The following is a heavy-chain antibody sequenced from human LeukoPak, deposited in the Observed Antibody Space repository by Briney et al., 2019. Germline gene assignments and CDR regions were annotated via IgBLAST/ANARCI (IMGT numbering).Heavy chain of an antibody. CDR1: GFTFSNYA. CDR2: ISSSSSRNM. V-gene: IGHV3-48*02. CDR3: ARGDGFHHFDY. D-gene: IGHD5-24*01. J-gene: IGHJ4*02. Sequence: GGSLRLSCVVSGFTFSNYAMNWVRRAPGKGLEWVSFISSSSSRNMYYADSVKGRFTISRDNAQNSLYLHMSGLRDEDTAVYYCARGDGFHHFDYWGRGALVTVSS.